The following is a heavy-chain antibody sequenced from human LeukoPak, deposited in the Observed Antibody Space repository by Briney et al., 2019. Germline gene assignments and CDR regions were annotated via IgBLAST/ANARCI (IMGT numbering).Heavy chain of an antibody. D-gene: IGHD6-6*01. Sequence: SETLSLTCTVSGGSISSYYWSWIRQPPGKGLEWIGYIYYSGSTNYNPSLKSRVTISVDTSKNQFSLKLGSVTAADTAVYYCARVYSSSSNDMDVWGKGTTVTVSS. CDR1: GGSISSYY. V-gene: IGHV4-59*01. CDR3: ARVYSSSSNDMDV. CDR2: IYYSGST. J-gene: IGHJ6*03.